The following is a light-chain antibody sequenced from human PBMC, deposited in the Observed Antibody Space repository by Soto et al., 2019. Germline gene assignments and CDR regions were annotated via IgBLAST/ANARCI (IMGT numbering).Light chain of an antibody. J-gene: IGLJ1*01. CDR1: SSDVGSYNY. CDR2: EVS. V-gene: IGLV2-14*01. CDR3: SSYTGASTPYV. Sequence: QSVLTQPASVSGSPGQSITISCTGTSSDVGSYNYVSWYQQHPGKAPKLMIYEVSNRPSGVSNRFSGSKSGNTASLTISGLQAEDDADYYCSSYTGASTPYVFGTGTKLTVL.